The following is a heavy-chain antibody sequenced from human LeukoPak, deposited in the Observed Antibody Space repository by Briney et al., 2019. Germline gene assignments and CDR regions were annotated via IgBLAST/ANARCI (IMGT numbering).Heavy chain of an antibody. J-gene: IGHJ3*02. CDR3: AILTDKGSFDM. CDR2: ISWNSGNI. Sequence: GGSLRLSCAASGFTFRDYAMHWVRQGPGKGLEWVSGISWNSGNIGYADSVKGRFTISRDNAKNSLYLQMNSLRAEDMALYYCAILTDKGSFDMWGQGTMVTVST. D-gene: IGHD2-15*01. CDR1: GFTFRDYA. V-gene: IGHV3-9*03.